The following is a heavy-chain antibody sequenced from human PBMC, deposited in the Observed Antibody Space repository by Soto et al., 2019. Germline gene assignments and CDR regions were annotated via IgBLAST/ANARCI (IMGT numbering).Heavy chain of an antibody. CDR3: ARADCSSTSCSLGFDP. CDR1: GYKFTSYT. J-gene: IGHJ5*02. V-gene: IGHV1-3*04. Sequence: ASVKVSCKASGYKFTSYTIHWVRQAPGQRLEWMGWINTGNGNTEYSERFQGRVTITRDTSATTAYMELSSLRSEDTAVYYCARADCSSTSCSLGFDPWGQGTLVTVSS. D-gene: IGHD2-2*01. CDR2: INTGNGNT.